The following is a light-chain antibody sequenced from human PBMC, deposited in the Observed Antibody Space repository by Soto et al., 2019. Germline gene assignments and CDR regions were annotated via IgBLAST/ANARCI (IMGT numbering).Light chain of an antibody. V-gene: IGLV2-14*01. CDR1: RSDVGGYNY. Sequence: QSALTQPASVSGSPGQSITISCTGTRSDVGGYNYVSWYQQHPGKAPKLMIYEVSNRASGVSNRFSGSKSGNMASLTISGLQTEDEADYYCSSHTNTSTPLYVFGTGTKLTVL. CDR2: EVS. J-gene: IGLJ1*01. CDR3: SSHTNTSTPLYV.